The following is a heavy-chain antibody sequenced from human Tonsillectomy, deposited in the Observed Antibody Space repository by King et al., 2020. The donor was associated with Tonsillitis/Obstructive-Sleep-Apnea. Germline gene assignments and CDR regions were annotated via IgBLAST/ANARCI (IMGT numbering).Heavy chain of an antibody. CDR3: ARDIQRRGYTNNWFPN. V-gene: IGHV3-30*04. D-gene: IGHD1-20*01. CDR2: ISYDGINE. CDR1: GFTFSNYA. Sequence: VQLVESGGGVVQPGRSLRLSCAASGFTFSNYAMHWVRQAPGKGLEWVAIISYDGINENYADSVKGRFTISRDNSQNTLYLQMDSLRPEDTAVYYCARDIQRRGYTNNWFPNWGQGTLVTVSS. J-gene: IGHJ4*02.